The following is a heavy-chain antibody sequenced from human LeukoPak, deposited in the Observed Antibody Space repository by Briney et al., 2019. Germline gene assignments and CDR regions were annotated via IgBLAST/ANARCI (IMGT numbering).Heavy chain of an antibody. CDR2: INTDGSSR. D-gene: IGHD6-13*01. J-gene: IGHJ4*02. Sequence: PGGSLRLSCAASGFTFSTYWMHWVRQVPGKGLVWVSGINTDGSSRSYADSVKGRFTISRDNAKNTLYLQMNSLRADDTAVYYCARDHSSWEVPSDYWSQGTLVTVSS. CDR3: ARDHSSWEVPSDY. CDR1: GFTFSTYW. V-gene: IGHV3-74*01.